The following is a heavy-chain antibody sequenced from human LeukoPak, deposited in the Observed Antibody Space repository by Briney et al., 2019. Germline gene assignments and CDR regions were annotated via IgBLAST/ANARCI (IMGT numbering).Heavy chain of an antibody. CDR2: INPNSGGT. D-gene: IGHD2-8*01. CDR3: ARVLGMVNWFDP. J-gene: IGHJ5*02. CDR1: GYTFTGYY. V-gene: IGHV1-2*02. Sequence: ASVKVSCKASGYTFTGYYMHWVRQAPGQGLEWMGWINPNSGGTNYAQKFQGRVTMTRDTSISTAYMELSRLRSDDTAVYYCARVLGMVNWFDPWGQGTLVTVST.